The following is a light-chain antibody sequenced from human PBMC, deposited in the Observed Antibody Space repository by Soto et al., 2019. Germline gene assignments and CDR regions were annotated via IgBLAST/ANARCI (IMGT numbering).Light chain of an antibody. J-gene: IGLJ2*01. CDR2: EVT. Sequence: QSALTQPASVSGSPGQSITVSCTGTSSDVGGYAYVSWYQQYPGKAPKLVISEVTNRPSGISHRFSGSRSGNTASLTISGLQADDEADYYCSSYTSSTTPVFGGGTKLTVI. V-gene: IGLV2-14*01. CDR1: SSDVGGYAY. CDR3: SSYTSSTTPV.